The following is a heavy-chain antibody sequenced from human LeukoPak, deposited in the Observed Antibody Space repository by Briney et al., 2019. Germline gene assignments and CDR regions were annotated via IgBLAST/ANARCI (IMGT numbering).Heavy chain of an antibody. CDR1: GFTSSAYS. V-gene: IGHV3-48*02. CDR3: ARDSHYAFDI. CDR2: ISISSGAI. Sequence: PGGSLRLSCAASGFTSSAYSMTWVRQAPGKGLEWVSYISISSGAIYYADSVKGRFTISRDIAKNSLYLQMNSLRDEDTALYYCARDSHYAFDIWGQGTMVTVSS. J-gene: IGHJ3*02.